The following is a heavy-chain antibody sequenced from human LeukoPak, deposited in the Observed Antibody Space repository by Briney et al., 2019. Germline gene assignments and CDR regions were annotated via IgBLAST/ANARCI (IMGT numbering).Heavy chain of an antibody. V-gene: IGHV4-39*07. Sequence: PSETLSLTCTVSGGSISSSSYYWGWIRQPPGKGLESIGSIYYSGSTYYNPSLKSRVTISVDTSKNQFSLKLSSVTAADTAVYYCARDAYSSSWTQTVYYYGMDVWGQGTTVTVSS. J-gene: IGHJ6*02. D-gene: IGHD6-13*01. CDR1: GGSISSSSYY. CDR3: ARDAYSSSWTQTVYYYGMDV. CDR2: IYYSGST.